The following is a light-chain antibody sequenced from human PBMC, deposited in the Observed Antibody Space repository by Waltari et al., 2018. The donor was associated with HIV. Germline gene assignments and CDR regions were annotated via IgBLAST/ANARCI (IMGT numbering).Light chain of an antibody. Sequence: DIQMTQSPSSLSASVGDSVTITCRAPQNISHNLNWYQQTPGKAPRLLIFAASNLHSGVPARFSGSGYETVVTLTVNSLQPEDCATYYCQQTLSTPHTFGPGTRLEIK. CDR3: QQTLSTPHT. CDR1: QNISHN. CDR2: AAS. V-gene: IGKV1-39*01. J-gene: IGKJ5*01.